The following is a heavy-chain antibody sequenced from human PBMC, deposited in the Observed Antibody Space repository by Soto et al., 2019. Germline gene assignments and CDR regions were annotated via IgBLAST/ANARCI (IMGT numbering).Heavy chain of an antibody. CDR3: ARDSYYYGMDV. Sequence: GGSLRLSCAAYGFTVSSNCMSWVRQAPGKGLEWVSVIYSGGSTYYADSVKGRFTISRDNSKNTLYLQMNSLRAEDTAVYYCARDSYYYGMDVWGQGTTVTVSS. V-gene: IGHV3-53*01. CDR2: IYSGGST. CDR1: GFTVSSNC. J-gene: IGHJ6*02.